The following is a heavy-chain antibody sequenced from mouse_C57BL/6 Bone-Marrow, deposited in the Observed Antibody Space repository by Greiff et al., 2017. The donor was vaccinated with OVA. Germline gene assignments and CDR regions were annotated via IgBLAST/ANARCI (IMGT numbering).Heavy chain of an antibody. D-gene: IGHD3-2*02. J-gene: IGHJ2*01. CDR2: IDPETGGT. CDR3: TRERLHDY. CDR1: GYTFTDYE. Sequence: VQLQESGAELVRPGASVTLSCTASGYTFTDYEMHWVKQTPVHGLEWIGAIDPETGGTAYNQKFKGKAILTADKSSSTAYMELRSLTSEDSAVYYCTRERLHDYWGQGTTLTVAS. V-gene: IGHV1-15*01.